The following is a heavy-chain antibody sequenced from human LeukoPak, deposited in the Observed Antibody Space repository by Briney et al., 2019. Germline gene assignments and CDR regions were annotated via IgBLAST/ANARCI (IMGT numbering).Heavy chain of an antibody. D-gene: IGHD3-3*01. J-gene: IGHJ5*02. CDR2: IYPGDSDT. CDR3: ARQLRFLEWSAPGGWFDP. Sequence: GESLKISCKGSGYSFTSYWIGWVRQMPGKGLEWMGIIYPGDSDTRYSPSFQGQVTISADKSISTAYLQWSSLKASDTAMYYCARQLRFLEWSAPGGWFDPWGQGTLVTVSS. V-gene: IGHV5-51*01. CDR1: GYSFTSYW.